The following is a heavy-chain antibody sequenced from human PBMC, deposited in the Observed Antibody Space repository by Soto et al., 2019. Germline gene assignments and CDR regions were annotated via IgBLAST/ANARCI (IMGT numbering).Heavy chain of an antibody. V-gene: IGHV3-33*01. Sequence: GGSLRLSCAASGFTFSSYGMHWVRQAPGKGLEWVAVIWYDGSNKYYADSVKGRFTISRDNSKNTLYLQMNSLRAEDTAVYYCARDRVAGTHYFHYWGQGTMVTVYS. J-gene: IGHJ4*02. D-gene: IGHD6-19*01. CDR1: GFTFSSYG. CDR3: ARDRVAGTHYFHY. CDR2: IWYDGSNK.